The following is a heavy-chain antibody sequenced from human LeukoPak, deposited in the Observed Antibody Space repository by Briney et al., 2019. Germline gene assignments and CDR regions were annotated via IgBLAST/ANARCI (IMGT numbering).Heavy chain of an antibody. CDR1: RGSISSRRDY. CDR3: ARQRAGGTWAFDY. CDR2: VYHSGST. Sequence: PSETLSLTCTVSRGSISSRRDYWWAWIRQPPRQGLEWIGRVYHSGSTYSNPSLKSRLTISVDTSEEQFSLNLTSVTAADTAVYYCARQRAGGTWAFDYWGQGTLLTVSS. V-gene: IGHV4-39*01. D-gene: IGHD1-26*01. J-gene: IGHJ4*02.